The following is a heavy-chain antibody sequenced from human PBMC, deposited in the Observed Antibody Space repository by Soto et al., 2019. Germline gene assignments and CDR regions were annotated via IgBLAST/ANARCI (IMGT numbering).Heavy chain of an antibody. CDR1: GGTFSSYA. J-gene: IGHJ6*02. CDR2: IIPIFGTA. Sequence: QVQLVQSGAEVKKPGSSVKVSCKASGGTFSSYAISWVRQAPGQGLEWMGGIIPIFGTADYAQKFQGRVTITADESTSKAYMELSSRRAEDTAVYYCASHSGSSPEGRYYYGMDVWGQGTTVTVSS. CDR3: ASHSGSSPEGRYYYGMDV. V-gene: IGHV1-69*12. D-gene: IGHD1-26*01.